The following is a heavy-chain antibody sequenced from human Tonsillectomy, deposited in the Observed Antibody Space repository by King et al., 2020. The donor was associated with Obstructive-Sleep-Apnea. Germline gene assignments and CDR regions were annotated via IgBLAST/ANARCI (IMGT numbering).Heavy chain of an antibody. D-gene: IGHD6-19*01. CDR2: IYYSGST. CDR1: GGSISSSSYY. Sequence: QLQESGPGLVKPSETLSLTCTVSGGSISSSSYYWGWIRQPPGKGLEWIGSIYYSGSTYYNPSLKSRVTISVDTSKNQFSLKLSSVTAADTAVYYCARARRASSGWRTDFDYWGQGTLVTVSS. V-gene: IGHV4-39*07. J-gene: IGHJ4*02. CDR3: ARARRASSGWRTDFDY.